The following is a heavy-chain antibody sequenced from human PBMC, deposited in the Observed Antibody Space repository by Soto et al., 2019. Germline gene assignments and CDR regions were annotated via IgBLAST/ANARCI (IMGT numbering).Heavy chain of an antibody. D-gene: IGHD2-15*01. Sequence: ASVKVSCKVSGYTLTELSMHWVRQAPGKGLEWMGGFDPEDGETIYAQKFQGRVTMTEDTSTDTAYMELSSLRSEDTAVYYCATGSQLLPPYYYYGMDVWGQGTTVTVSS. J-gene: IGHJ6*02. CDR2: FDPEDGET. CDR3: ATGSQLLPPYYYYGMDV. CDR1: GYTLTELS. V-gene: IGHV1-24*01.